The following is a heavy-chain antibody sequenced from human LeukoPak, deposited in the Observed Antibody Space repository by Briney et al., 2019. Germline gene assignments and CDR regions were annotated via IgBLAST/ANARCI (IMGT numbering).Heavy chain of an antibody. Sequence: SGGSLRLSCAASGFTFSSYAMSWVRQAPGKGLEWVSSISGSGGSTYYADSVKGRFTISRDNSKNTLYLQMNNLRAEDTAVYYCAKQGGTIFGVVKVRNFDYWGQGTLVTVSS. V-gene: IGHV3-23*01. J-gene: IGHJ4*02. CDR1: GFTFSSYA. D-gene: IGHD3-3*01. CDR2: ISGSGGST. CDR3: AKQGGTIFGVVKVRNFDY.